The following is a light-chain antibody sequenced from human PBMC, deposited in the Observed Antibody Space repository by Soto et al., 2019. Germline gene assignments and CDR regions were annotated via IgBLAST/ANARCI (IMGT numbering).Light chain of an antibody. CDR3: QQYGSSPLT. Sequence: EIVLTQSPATLSLSPGEIATLSCSASQSVSSYLAWYQQKPGQAPRLLIYDASNRATGIPARFSGSGSGTDFTLTISRLEPEDFAVYYCQQYGSSPLTFGGGTKVDIK. V-gene: IGKV3-20*01. CDR1: QSVSSY. CDR2: DAS. J-gene: IGKJ4*01.